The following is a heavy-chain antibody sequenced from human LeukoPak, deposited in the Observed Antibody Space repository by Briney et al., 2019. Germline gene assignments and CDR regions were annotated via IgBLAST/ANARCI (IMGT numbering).Heavy chain of an antibody. CDR1: GYSFTSYW. V-gene: IGHV5-51*01. CDR3: ARCGRYYDFWSGYPHFDY. J-gene: IGHJ4*02. D-gene: IGHD3-3*01. Sequence: GESLEISCKGSGYSFTSYWIGWVRQMPGKGLEWMGIIYPGDSDTGYSPSFQGQVTISADKSISTAYLQWSSLKASDTAMYYCARCGRYYDFWSGYPHFDYWGQGTLVTVSS. CDR2: IYPGDSDT.